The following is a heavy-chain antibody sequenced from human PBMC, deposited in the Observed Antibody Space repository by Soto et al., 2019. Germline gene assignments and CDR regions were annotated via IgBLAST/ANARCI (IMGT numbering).Heavy chain of an antibody. CDR1: GFTFSSYW. CDR2: INSDGSST. Sequence: EVQLVESGGGLVQPGGSLRLSCAASGFTFSSYWMHWVRQAPGKGLVWVSRINSDGSSTSYADSVKGRFTISRDNAKNTLYLQMNGLRAEDTAVYYCARDAKWFRGMDVWGQGTTVTVSS. D-gene: IGHD3-10*01. CDR3: ARDAKWFRGMDV. J-gene: IGHJ6*02. V-gene: IGHV3-74*01.